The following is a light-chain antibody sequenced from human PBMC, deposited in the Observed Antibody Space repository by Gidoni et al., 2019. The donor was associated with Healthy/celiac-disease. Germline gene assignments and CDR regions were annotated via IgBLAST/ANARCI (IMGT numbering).Light chain of an antibody. Sequence: DIQLTQSPSFLSASVGDRVTITCRASQGISSYLAWYQQKPGKAPKLLIYAASTLQSGVPSRFSGSGSGTEFTLTISSLQPEDFATYYCQQRNSFYTFGQGTKLEIK. CDR2: AAS. CDR3: QQRNSFYT. V-gene: IGKV1-9*01. J-gene: IGKJ2*01. CDR1: QGISSY.